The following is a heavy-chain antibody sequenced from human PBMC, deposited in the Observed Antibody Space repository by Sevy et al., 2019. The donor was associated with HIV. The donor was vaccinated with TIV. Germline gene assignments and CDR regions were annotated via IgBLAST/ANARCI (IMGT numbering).Heavy chain of an antibody. D-gene: IGHD2-8*01. CDR1: GFTFNKYS. Sequence: GGSLRLSCAASGFTFNKYSMSWVRQPPGKGLEWVASLSLGCGEINDDNSVKGRFTISKDNSKNSFYLQMNNLRAEDTAPYYCAREGCTKPHDYWGQGTLVTVSS. CDR3: AREGCTKPHDY. CDR2: LSLGCGEI. V-gene: IGHV3-23*01. J-gene: IGHJ4*02.